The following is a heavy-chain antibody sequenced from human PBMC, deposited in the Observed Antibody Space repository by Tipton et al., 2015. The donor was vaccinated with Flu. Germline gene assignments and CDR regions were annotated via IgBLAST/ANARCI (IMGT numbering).Heavy chain of an antibody. J-gene: IGHJ5*01. V-gene: IGHV3-23*01. CDR1: GFTFSSYA. D-gene: IGHD6-19*01. Sequence: SLRLSCAASGFTFSSYAMSWVRQAPGEGLEWVSVISDTGGITFYADSVKGRFTISRDNSKNTLYLQMNSLRAEDTAVYYCARDKEPVAVHWFDSWGQGTTVTVSS. CDR3: ARDKEPVAVHWFDS. CDR2: ISDTGGIT.